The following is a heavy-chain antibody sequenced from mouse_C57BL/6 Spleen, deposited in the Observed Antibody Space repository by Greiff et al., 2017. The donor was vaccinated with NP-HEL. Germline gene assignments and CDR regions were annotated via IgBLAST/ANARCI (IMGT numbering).Heavy chain of an antibody. CDR3: ARAGYYLDY. Sequence: VQLVESGAELVRPGTSVKVSCKASGYAFTNYLIEWVKQRPGQGLEWIGVINPGSGGTNYNEKFKGKATLTADKSSSTAYMQLSSLTSEDSAVYFCARAGYYLDYWGQGTTLTVSS. V-gene: IGHV1-54*01. CDR1: GYAFTNYL. D-gene: IGHD2-3*01. J-gene: IGHJ2*01. CDR2: INPGSGGT.